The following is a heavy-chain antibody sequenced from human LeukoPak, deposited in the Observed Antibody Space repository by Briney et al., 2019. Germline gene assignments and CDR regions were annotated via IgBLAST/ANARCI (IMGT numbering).Heavy chain of an antibody. CDR2: INPNSGAT. J-gene: IGHJ4*02. D-gene: IGHD6-13*01. Sequence: ASVKVSCKASGYTFTGYYMHWARQAPGQGLEWMGWINPNSGATDYAQKFQGRVTMTRDTSISTAYMELSRLRSDDTAVYYCAKAAIAAAGPYYFDYWGQGTLVTVSS. CDR1: GYTFTGYY. V-gene: IGHV1-2*02. CDR3: AKAAIAAAGPYYFDY.